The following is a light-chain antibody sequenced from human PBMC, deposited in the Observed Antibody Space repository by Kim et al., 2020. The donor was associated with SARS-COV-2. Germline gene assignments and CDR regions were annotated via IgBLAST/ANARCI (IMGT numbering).Light chain of an antibody. CDR2: GAS. CDR3: QQYYSRPVT. J-gene: IGKJ4*01. CDR1: LSVLYSSNNENF. V-gene: IGKV4-1*01. Sequence: DIVMTQSPHSLALSLGERATINCKSSLSVLYSSNNENFLAWYQQKPGQPPKLLIHGASTREPGVPDRFSGSGSGTDFALTISSLQSEDVAVYFCQQYYSRPVTFGGGTKLEI.